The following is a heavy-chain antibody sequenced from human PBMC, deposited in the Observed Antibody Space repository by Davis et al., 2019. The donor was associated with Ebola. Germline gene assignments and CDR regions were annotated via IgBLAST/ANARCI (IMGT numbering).Heavy chain of an antibody. J-gene: IGHJ6*03. CDR2: INHSGST. CDR3: NSVTTPSGDYYYYYYMDV. D-gene: IGHD4-11*01. CDR1: GGSFSGYY. V-gene: IGHV4-34*01. Sequence: PSETLSLTCAVYGGSFSGYYWSWIRQPPGKGLEWIGEINHSGSTNYNPSLKSRVTISVDTYKNQFSLKLSSVTAADTAVYYCNSVTTPSGDYYYYYYMDVWGKGTTVTVSS.